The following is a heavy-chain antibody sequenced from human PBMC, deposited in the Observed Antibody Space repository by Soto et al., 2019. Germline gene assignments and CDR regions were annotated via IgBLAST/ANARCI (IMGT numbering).Heavy chain of an antibody. D-gene: IGHD3-3*01. CDR1: GFTFSSYS. CDR3: ASLPYYDFWSGYYSFDY. CDR2: ISSSSNTI. V-gene: IGHV3-48*02. J-gene: IGHJ4*02. Sequence: GGSLRLSCAASGFTFSSYSMNWVRQAPGKGLEWVSYISSSSNTIYYADSVKGRFTISRDNAKNSLYLQMNSLRDEDTAVYYCASLPYYDFWSGYYSFDYWGQGTLVTVSS.